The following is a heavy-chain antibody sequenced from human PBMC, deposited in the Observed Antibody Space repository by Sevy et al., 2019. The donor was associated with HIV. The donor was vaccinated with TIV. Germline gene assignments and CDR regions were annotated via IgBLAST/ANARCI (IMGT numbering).Heavy chain of an antibody. Sequence: SETLSLTCSVSVGSISSYCWTWVRQSPGKGLEWIGNIYFTGNTDYSPSLKSRVTLSLDTSKSQFSLTLKSVTAADTAIYFCARDSTARPRVLDYWGQGTLVTVSS. CDR3: ARDSTARPRVLDY. CDR1: VGSISSYC. D-gene: IGHD6-6*01. V-gene: IGHV4-59*01. CDR2: IYFTGNT. J-gene: IGHJ4*02.